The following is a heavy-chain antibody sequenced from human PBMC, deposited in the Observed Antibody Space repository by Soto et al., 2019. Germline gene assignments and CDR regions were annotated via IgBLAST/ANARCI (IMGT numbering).Heavy chain of an antibody. Sequence: EVQLLESGGGLVQPGGSLRLSCAASGFTFNTYDMSWVRQAPGTGLEWVSSIATTGETTFYADSVRGRFTISGDNSKNTLFLQINTLRADDTARSCCVRHWGGGGHGPLVTVSS. CDR3: VRHWGG. CDR2: IATTGETT. J-gene: IGHJ4*01. D-gene: IGHD2-21*01. CDR1: GFTFNTYD. V-gene: IGHV3-23*01.